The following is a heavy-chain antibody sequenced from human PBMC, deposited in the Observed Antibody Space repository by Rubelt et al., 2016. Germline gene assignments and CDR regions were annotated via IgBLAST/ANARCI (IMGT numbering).Heavy chain of an antibody. CDR1: GFTFSSYA. CDR2: ISYDGSNK. J-gene: IGHJ3*02. Sequence: GFTFSSYAMHWVRQAPGKGLEWVAVISYDGSNKYYADSVKGRFTISRDNSKNTLYLQMNSLRAEDTAVYYCARDYGSGWHDAFDIWGQGTMVTVSS. CDR3: ARDYGSGWHDAFDI. D-gene: IGHD6-19*01. V-gene: IGHV3-30*04.